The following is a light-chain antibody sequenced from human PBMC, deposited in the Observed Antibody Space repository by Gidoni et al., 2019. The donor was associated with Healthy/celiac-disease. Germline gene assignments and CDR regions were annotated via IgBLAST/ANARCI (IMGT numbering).Light chain of an antibody. CDR1: QSVSSY. CDR3: QQRSNWPPLT. J-gene: IGKJ4*01. CDR2: DAS. Sequence: DIVLTQSPATLSLSPGERATLSCRASQSVSSYLAWYQQKPGQAPRLLIYDASNRATGIPARFSGSGSGKDFTLTISSLEPEDFAVYYCQQRSNWPPLTFGGXTKVEIK. V-gene: IGKV3-11*01.